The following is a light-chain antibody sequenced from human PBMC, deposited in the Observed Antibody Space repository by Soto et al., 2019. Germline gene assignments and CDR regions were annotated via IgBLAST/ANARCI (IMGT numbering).Light chain of an antibody. J-gene: IGKJ4*01. CDR1: QSISSW. CDR2: DAS. V-gene: IGKV1-5*01. Sequence: DIQMTQSPSTLSASVGDRVTITCRASQSISSWSAWYQQKPGKAPKLLIFDASSLESGTPSRFSGRRSGTQFTLTINGLQPDDFATYYCQQYDNYKPLTFGGGTKVDIK. CDR3: QQYDNYKPLT.